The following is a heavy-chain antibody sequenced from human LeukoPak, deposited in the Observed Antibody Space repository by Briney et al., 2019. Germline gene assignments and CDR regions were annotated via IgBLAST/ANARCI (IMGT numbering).Heavy chain of an antibody. CDR3: ARDKIEGPTKLDY. Sequence: HPGGSLRLSCAASGFTFSSYWMSWVRQAPGKGLEWVANIKQDESEKYYVDSVKGRFTISRDNAKNSLYLQMNSLRAEDTVVYYCARDKIEGPTKLDYWGQGILVTVSS. CDR2: IKQDESEK. D-gene: IGHD1-1*01. J-gene: IGHJ4*02. V-gene: IGHV3-7*01. CDR1: GFTFSSYW.